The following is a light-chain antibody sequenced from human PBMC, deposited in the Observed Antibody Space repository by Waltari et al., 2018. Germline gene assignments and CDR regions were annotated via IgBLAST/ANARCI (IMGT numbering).Light chain of an antibody. V-gene: IGKV2-28*01. J-gene: IGKJ2*03. CDR1: QSLLHSNGYNY. CDR2: LGS. CDR3: MQALQTPYS. Sequence: DIVMTQSPLSLPVTPGEPASIPCRSIQSLLHSNGYNYLDWYLQKPGQSPQLLIYLGSNRASGVPDRFSGSGSGTDFTLKISRVEAEDVGVYYCMQALQTPYSFGQGTKLEIK.